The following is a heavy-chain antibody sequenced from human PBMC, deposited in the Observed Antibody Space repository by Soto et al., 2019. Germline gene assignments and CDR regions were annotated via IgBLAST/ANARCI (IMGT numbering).Heavy chain of an antibody. CDR1: VFTFIDHY. CDR2: IRNKANSYPT. CDR3: VRALIEPTPYYFDS. V-gene: IGHV3-72*01. Sequence: PGWSLRLSCVSSVFTFIDHYMDWVRQAPGKGLEWVGRIRNKANSYPTEYAASVKGRFTISRDDSKSSLYLQMDSLKTEDTAVYYCVRALIEPTPYYFDSWGQGTLVTVSS. J-gene: IGHJ4*02. D-gene: IGHD1-1*01.